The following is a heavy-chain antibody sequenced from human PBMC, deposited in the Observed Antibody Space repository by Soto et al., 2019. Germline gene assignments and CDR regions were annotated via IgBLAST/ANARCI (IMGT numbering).Heavy chain of an antibody. V-gene: IGHV3-30*18. J-gene: IGHJ6*02. Sequence: QVDLVESGGGVVQPGRSLRLSCAASGFSFNSYGMHWVRQAPGKGLEWVAVISFDGGNKYYVDSVKGRFTISRDNSKNTLYLQLSSLRPEDTAVYYCAKDRANWNYGYYYGMDVWGQGTTVTVSS. D-gene: IGHD1-7*01. CDR1: GFSFNSYG. CDR2: ISFDGGNK. CDR3: AKDRANWNYGYYYGMDV.